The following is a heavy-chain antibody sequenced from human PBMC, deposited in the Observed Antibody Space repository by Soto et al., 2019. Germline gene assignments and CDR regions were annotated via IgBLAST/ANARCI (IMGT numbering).Heavy chain of an antibody. CDR3: SGCSGGACHQNYGMDV. J-gene: IGHJ6*02. Sequence: EVHLVESGGGLVKPGGSLRLSCAVSGFTFSSCTMNWVRQAPGKGLEWVSSISPSTSHIYYADSVKGRFTISRDNAKNSLFLQMNSLGAEDKALYYCSGCSGGACHQNYGMDVWGQGTTVTVSS. V-gene: IGHV3-21*01. CDR2: ISPSTSHI. D-gene: IGHD2-15*01. CDR1: GFTFSSCT.